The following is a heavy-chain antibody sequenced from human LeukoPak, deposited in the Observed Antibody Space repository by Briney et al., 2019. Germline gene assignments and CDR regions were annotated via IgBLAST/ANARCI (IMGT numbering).Heavy chain of an antibody. J-gene: IGHJ5*02. CDR3: ARARRYDILTGSVWFDP. V-gene: IGHV1-2*02. CDR2: INPNSGGT. Sequence: ASVKVSCKASGYTFTGYYMHWVRQALGQGLEWMGWINPNSGGTNYAQKFQGRVTMTRDTSISTAYMELSRLRSDDTAVYYCARARRYDILTGSVWFDPWGQGTLVTVSS. D-gene: IGHD3-9*01. CDR1: GYTFTGYY.